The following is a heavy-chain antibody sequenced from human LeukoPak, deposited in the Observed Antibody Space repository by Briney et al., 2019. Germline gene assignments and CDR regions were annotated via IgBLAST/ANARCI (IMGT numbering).Heavy chain of an antibody. CDR3: ARERDCSSTSCYYYYGMDV. D-gene: IGHD2-2*01. Sequence: GGSLRLSCAASGFTFSRYEMNWVRQAPGKGLEWVSYISSSGSTINYADSVKGRFTISRDNAKNSLYLQMNSLRAEDTAVYYWARERDCSSTSCYYYYGMDVWGQGTTVTVSS. CDR1: GFTFSRYE. V-gene: IGHV3-48*03. J-gene: IGHJ6*02. CDR2: ISSSGSTI.